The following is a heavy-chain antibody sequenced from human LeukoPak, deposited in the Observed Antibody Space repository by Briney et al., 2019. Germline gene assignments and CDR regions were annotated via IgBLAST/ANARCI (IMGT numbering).Heavy chain of an antibody. J-gene: IGHJ4*02. CDR3: AKDLGVWLGDPGTFDY. D-gene: IGHD3-10*01. V-gene: IGHV3-23*01. Sequence: GGSLRLSCAASGFTFSSYAMSWVRQAPGKGLEWVSAISGSGGSTYYADSVKGRFTISRDNSKNTLYLQMNSLRAEDTAVYYCAKDLGVWLGDPGTFDYWGQGTLVTVSS. CDR1: GFTFSSYA. CDR2: ISGSGGST.